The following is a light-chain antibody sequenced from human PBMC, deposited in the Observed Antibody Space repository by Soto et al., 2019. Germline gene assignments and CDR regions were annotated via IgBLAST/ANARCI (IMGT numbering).Light chain of an antibody. Sequence: QSVLTQPPSASGTPGQRVTISCSGSSSNIGSNYVYWYQQLPGTAPTLLIYRNDQRPSGVPDRFSGSKSGTSASLAISGLRSEDEADYYCAAWDDSLSGVVFGGGTKVTVL. J-gene: IGLJ2*01. CDR3: AAWDDSLSGVV. CDR2: RND. CDR1: SSNIGSNY. V-gene: IGLV1-47*01.